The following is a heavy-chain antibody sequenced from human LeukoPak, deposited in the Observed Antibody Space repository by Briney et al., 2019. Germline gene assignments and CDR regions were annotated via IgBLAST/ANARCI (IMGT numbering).Heavy chain of an antibody. J-gene: IGHJ6*02. CDR3: AKDGRRYITMVRGDVMDV. Sequence: GGSLRLSCAASGFTFSSYGMHWVRQAPGKGLEWVAVISYDGSNKYYADSVKGRFTISRDNSKNTLYLQMNSLRAEDTAVYYCAKDGRRYITMVRGDVMDVWGQGTTVTVSS. V-gene: IGHV3-30*18. CDR2: ISYDGSNK. CDR1: GFTFSSYG. D-gene: IGHD3-10*01.